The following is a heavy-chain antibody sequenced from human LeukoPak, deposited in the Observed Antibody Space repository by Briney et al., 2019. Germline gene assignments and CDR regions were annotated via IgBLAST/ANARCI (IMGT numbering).Heavy chain of an antibody. J-gene: IGHJ4*02. CDR3: ARASDGTEDY. Sequence: GRSLRLSCAASGFTFSSYAMHWVRQAPGKGLEWVAVISYDGSNKYYADSVKGRFTISGDNSKNTLYLQMNSLRAEDTAVYYCARASDGTEDYWGQGTLVTVSS. CDR2: ISYDGSNK. D-gene: IGHD5-18*01. CDR1: GFTFSSYA. V-gene: IGHV3-30*04.